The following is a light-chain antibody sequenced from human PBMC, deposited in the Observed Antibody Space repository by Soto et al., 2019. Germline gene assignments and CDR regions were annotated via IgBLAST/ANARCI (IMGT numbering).Light chain of an antibody. J-gene: IGLJ3*02. Sequence: QSVLTQPRSVSGSPGQSVTISCTGTSSDVGAYNYVSWYQRHPGKAPKLIISDVSKRPSGVPDRFSGSKSGNTASLTISGLQAEDEGDFFCCSYAGNGAWVFGGGTKLTVL. CDR2: DVS. V-gene: IGLV2-11*01. CDR3: CSYAGNGAWV. CDR1: SSDVGAYNY.